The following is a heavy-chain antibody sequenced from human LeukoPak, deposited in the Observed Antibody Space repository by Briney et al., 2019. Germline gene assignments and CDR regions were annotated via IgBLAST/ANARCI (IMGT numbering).Heavy chain of an antibody. CDR2: IWYDGSNK. CDR3: ARDTDGGSAIDY. CDR1: GFTFSSYG. D-gene: IGHD1-26*01. V-gene: IGHV3-33*01. Sequence: GGSLRLSCAASGFTFSSYGMHWVRQAPGKGLEWVAVIWYDGSNKYYADSVKGRFTISRDNSKNTLYLQMNSLRAEDTAVYYCARDTDGGSAIDYWGQGTLVTVTS. J-gene: IGHJ4*02.